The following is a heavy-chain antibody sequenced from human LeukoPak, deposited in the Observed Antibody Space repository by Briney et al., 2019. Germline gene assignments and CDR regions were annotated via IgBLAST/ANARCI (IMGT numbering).Heavy chain of an antibody. Sequence: ASVKVSCNTSGGTFSSYGFSWVRQAPGQGLEWMGGSTPMFGTVTYAQKFQGRVTITADESTSTVYMELSSLRSEDTAMYYCGVSTQVYTSNWYGWFDPWGQGTLVTVSS. CDR2: STPMFGTV. J-gene: IGHJ5*02. CDR3: GVSTQVYTSNWYGWFDP. V-gene: IGHV1-69*13. D-gene: IGHD6-13*01. CDR1: GGTFSSYG.